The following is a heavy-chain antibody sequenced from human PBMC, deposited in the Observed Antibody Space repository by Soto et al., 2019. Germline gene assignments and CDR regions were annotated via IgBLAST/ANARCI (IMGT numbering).Heavy chain of an antibody. CDR2: IIPIFGTA. D-gene: IGHD2-15*01. CDR3: ARAEVAHDAFDI. CDR1: GGTFSSYA. V-gene: IGHV1-69*13. Sequence: SVKVSCKASGGTFSSYAISWVRQAPGQGLEWMGGIIPIFGTANYAQKFQGRVTITADESTSTAYMELSSLRSEDTAVYYCARAEVAHDAFDIWGQGTMVTVSS. J-gene: IGHJ3*02.